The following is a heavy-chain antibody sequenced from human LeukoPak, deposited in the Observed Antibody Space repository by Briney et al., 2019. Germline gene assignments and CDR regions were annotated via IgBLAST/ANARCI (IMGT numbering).Heavy chain of an antibody. V-gene: IGHV3-11*04. J-gene: IGHJ4*02. D-gene: IGHD1-20*01. CDR3: ARVRYNWNDDTPLDY. Sequence: PGGSLRLSCAASGFTFSDYYMSWIRQAPGKGLEWVSYISSSGSTIYYADSVKGRFTISRDNAKNSLYLQMNSLRAEDTAVYYCARVRYNWNDDTPLDYWGQGTLVTVSS. CDR1: GFTFSDYY. CDR2: ISSSGSTI.